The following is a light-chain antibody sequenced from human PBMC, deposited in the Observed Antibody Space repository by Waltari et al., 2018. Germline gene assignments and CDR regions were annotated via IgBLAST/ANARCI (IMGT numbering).Light chain of an antibody. J-gene: IGKJ4*01. CDR3: QQSYSTLPT. Sequence: DIQMTKSPSTLSASVGDRVTITCRASQSISSYLNWYQQKPGKATKLLIYAASSLQSGVPSSFSGSGSATDFTLTISSLQPEYFATYYCQQSYSTLPTFGGGTKVEIK. CDR1: QSISSY. V-gene: IGKV1-39*01. CDR2: AAS.